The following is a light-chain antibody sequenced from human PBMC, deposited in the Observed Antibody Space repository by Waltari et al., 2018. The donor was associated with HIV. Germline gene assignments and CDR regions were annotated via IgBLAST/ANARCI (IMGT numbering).Light chain of an antibody. Sequence: SVLPQPHSESEATEQKVIISCSVTTSNIANTYVYWYQLLPGTAHKLLIYDNNKRPSGIPDRCSGAKAGTSAALGITGLQTGDEADYYCGTWDSSLSAVVFGGGTKLTVL. CDR1: TSNIANTY. J-gene: IGLJ2*01. V-gene: IGLV1-51*01. CDR3: GTWDSSLSAVV. CDR2: DNN.